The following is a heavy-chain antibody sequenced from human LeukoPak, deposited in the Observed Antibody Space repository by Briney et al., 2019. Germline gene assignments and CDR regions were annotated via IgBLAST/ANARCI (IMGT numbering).Heavy chain of an antibody. CDR1: GGSFSGYY. CDR3: ARGGPLRGYSYGYGYY. Sequence: PSETLSLTCAVYGGSFSGYYWSWIRQPPGKGLEWIGEINHSGSTNYNPSLKSRVTISVDTSKNQFSLKLSSVTAADTAVYYCARGGPLRGYSYGYGYYWGQGTLVTVSS. D-gene: IGHD5-18*01. CDR2: INHSGST. J-gene: IGHJ4*02. V-gene: IGHV4-34*01.